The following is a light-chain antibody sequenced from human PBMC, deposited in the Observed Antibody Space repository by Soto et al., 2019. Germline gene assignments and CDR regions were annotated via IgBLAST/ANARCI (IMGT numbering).Light chain of an antibody. V-gene: IGKV3-20*01. J-gene: IGKJ1*01. CDR2: GAS. CDR1: QSVSSSY. Sequence: EIVLTQSPGTLSLSPGERATLSCRASQSVSSSYLAWYQHKPGQAPKLLIYGASSRATGIPDRFSGSGSGTDFTLTISRLEPEDFAVYYCQQYGSSPPVWTFGQGTKVDIK. CDR3: QQYGSSPPVWT.